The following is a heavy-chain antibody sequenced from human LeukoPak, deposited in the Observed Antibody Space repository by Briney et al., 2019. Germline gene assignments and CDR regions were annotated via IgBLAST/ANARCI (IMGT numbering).Heavy chain of an antibody. CDR2: ISDSGANT. D-gene: IGHD6-19*01. CDR3: AKSMTLQWRGFFDL. V-gene: IGHV3-23*01. J-gene: IGHJ2*01. CDR1: GFTFSTYA. Sequence: GGSLRLSCAASGFTFSTYAMSWVRQAPGKGLEWVSTISDSGANTYYADSVRGRFTISRDNSKNTLYLQRNSLRADDTAIYYCAKSMTLQWRGFFDLWGRGTHVTVSS.